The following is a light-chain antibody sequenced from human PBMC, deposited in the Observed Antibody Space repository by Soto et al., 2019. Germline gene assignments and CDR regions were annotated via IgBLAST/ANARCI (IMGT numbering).Light chain of an antibody. CDR3: QYYGTSPQT. Sequence: EIVLTQSPGTLSFSPGERATLSCRASQSVSSSALAWYQQKPGQAPRRLIYGASSRATGIPDRFSGSGSGTDFTLTISRLEPEDFAVYYCQYYGTSPQTFGQGTKVEIK. V-gene: IGKV3-20*01. J-gene: IGKJ1*01. CDR2: GAS. CDR1: QSVSSSA.